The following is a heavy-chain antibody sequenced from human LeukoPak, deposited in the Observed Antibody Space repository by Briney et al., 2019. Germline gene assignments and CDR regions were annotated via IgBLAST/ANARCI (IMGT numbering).Heavy chain of an antibody. D-gene: IGHD5-24*01. CDR3: ARVIEYYYYMDV. Sequence: PSQTLSLTCIVSGGSISSGSYYWSWIRQPAGKGLEWIGRMYNRGSTNYNPSLRGRVTISVDTSKNQFSLKLSSVTAADTAVYYCARVIEYYYYMDVWGKGTTVTVSS. V-gene: IGHV4-61*02. CDR1: GGSISSGSYY. J-gene: IGHJ6*03. CDR2: MYNRGST.